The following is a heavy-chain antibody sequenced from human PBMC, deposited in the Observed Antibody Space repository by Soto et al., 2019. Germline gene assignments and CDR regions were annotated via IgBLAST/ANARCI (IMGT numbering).Heavy chain of an antibody. CDR1: GFTFGDYA. Sequence: GGSLRLSCTASGFTFGDYAMSWFRQAPGKGLEWVGFIRSKAYGGTTEYAASVKGRFTISRNDSKSIAYLQMNSLKTEDTAVYYCTRDRSVGATYYFDYWGQGTLVTVYS. CDR2: IRSKAYGGTT. CDR3: TRDRSVGATYYFDY. D-gene: IGHD1-26*01. V-gene: IGHV3-49*03. J-gene: IGHJ4*02.